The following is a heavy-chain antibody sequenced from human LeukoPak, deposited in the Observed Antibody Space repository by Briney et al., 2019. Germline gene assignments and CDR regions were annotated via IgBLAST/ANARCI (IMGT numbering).Heavy chain of an antibody. CDR2: FDPEDGET. D-gene: IGHD3-10*01. CDR1: GYTLTELS. J-gene: IGHJ6*02. V-gene: IGHV1-24*01. Sequence: GASVKVSCKVSGYTLTELSMHWVRQAPGKGLEWMGGFDPEDGETIYAQKLQGRVTMTEDTSTDTAYMELSSLRSEDTAVYYCATALYGSGSYRLTPGYYYYGMDVWGQGTTVTVSS. CDR3: ATALYGSGSYRLTPGYYYYGMDV.